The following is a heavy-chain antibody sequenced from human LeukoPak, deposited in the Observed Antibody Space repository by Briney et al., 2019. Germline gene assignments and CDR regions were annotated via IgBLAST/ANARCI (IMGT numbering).Heavy chain of an antibody. V-gene: IGHV3-21*01. CDR2: ISSSSSYI. J-gene: IGHJ5*02. Sequence: GGSLRLSCAASGFTFSSYSMNWVRQAPGKGLEWVSSISSSSSYIYYADSVKGRFTISRDNAKNSLYLQMNSLRAEDTAVYYCAGSLWFGELARFDPWGQGTLVTVSS. CDR3: AGSLWFGELARFDP. CDR1: GFTFSSYS. D-gene: IGHD3-10*01.